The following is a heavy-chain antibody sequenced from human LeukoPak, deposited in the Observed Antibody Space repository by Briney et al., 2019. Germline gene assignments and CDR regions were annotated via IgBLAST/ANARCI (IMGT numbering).Heavy chain of an antibody. CDR1: GFTFSSYS. Sequence: GGSLRLSCAASGFTFSSYSMNWVRQAPGKGLEWVSSISSSSSCIYYADSVKGRFTISRDNAKNSLYLQMNSLRAEDTAVYYCAGTTDWFDPWGQGTLVTVSS. CDR3: AGTTDWFDP. J-gene: IGHJ5*02. D-gene: IGHD4-17*01. CDR2: ISSSSSCI. V-gene: IGHV3-21*01.